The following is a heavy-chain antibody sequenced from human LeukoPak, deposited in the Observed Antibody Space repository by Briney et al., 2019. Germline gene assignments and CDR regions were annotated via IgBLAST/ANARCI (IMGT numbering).Heavy chain of an antibody. D-gene: IGHD6-19*01. J-gene: IGHJ4*02. CDR1: GFTFSSYS. CDR2: ISSSSYI. Sequence: GGSLRLSCAASGFTFSSYSMNWVRQAPGKGLEWVSSISSSSYIYYADSVKGRFTISRDNAKNSLYLQMNSLRAEDTVVYYCAIGAVAGHDYWGQGTLVTVSS. CDR3: AIGAVAGHDY. V-gene: IGHV3-21*04.